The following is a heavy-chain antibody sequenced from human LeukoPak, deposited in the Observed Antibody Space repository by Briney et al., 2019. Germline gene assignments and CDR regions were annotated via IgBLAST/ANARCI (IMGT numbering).Heavy chain of an antibody. D-gene: IGHD6-19*01. CDR1: GFTFSSHW. J-gene: IGHJ4*02. CDR3: AKDNSETVAGTPWDY. CDR2: IRYDGSNK. Sequence: GGSLRLSCAASGFTFSSHWMHWVRQAPGKGLEWVAFIRYDGSNKYYADSVKGRFTISRDNSKNTLYLQMNSLRAEDTAVYYCAKDNSETVAGTPWDYWGQGTLVTVSS. V-gene: IGHV3-30*02.